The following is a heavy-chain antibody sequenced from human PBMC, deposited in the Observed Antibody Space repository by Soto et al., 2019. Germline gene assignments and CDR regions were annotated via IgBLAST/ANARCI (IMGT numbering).Heavy chain of an antibody. Sequence: QVQLLQSGAEVKKPGASVKVSCKASGDTFTANYIHWVRQAPGQGFEWMGWINPKSGGTKYPQKFQGRVTMTGDTSLSSVYVTLARLTSDDTAVYYCARDLAKGGGSAGFDYWGQGTLVTVSS. CDR3: ARDLAKGGGSAGFDY. CDR2: INPKSGGT. CDR1: GDTFTANY. V-gene: IGHV1-2*02. J-gene: IGHJ4*02. D-gene: IGHD1-26*01.